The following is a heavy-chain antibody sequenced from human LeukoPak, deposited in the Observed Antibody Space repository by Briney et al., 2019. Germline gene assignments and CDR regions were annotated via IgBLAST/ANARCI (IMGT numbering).Heavy chain of an antibody. CDR3: ARDRDYPRDQFDY. CDR1: GFTFSSYA. D-gene: IGHD4-17*01. V-gene: IGHV3-30-3*01. CDR2: ISYDGSNK. Sequence: PGGSLRLSCAASGFTFSSYAMHWVRQAPGKGLEWVAVISYDGSNKYYADSVKGRFTISRDNSESTVYLQMNGLRVEDTARYYCARDRDYPRDQFDYWGQGTVVSVSS. J-gene: IGHJ4*02.